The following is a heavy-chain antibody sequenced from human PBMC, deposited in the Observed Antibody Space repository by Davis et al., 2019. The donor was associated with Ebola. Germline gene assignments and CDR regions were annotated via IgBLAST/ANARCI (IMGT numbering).Heavy chain of an antibody. CDR1: GGSISSYY. V-gene: IGHV4-59*12. D-gene: IGHD2/OR15-2a*01. CDR3: ARGSSTSKAGYYYNGLDV. J-gene: IGHJ6*04. CDR2: IYHSGST. Sequence: PSETLSLTCIVSGGSISSYYWSWIRQPPGKGLEWIGYIYHSGSTYYNPSLKSRVTISVDRSKNQFSLKLSSVTAADTAVYYCARGSSTSKAGYYYNGLDVWGKGTTVTVSS.